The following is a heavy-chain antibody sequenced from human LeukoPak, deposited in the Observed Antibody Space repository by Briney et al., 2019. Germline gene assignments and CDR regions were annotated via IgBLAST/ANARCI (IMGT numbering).Heavy chain of an antibody. CDR1: GYTLTELS. D-gene: IGHD3-10*01. Sequence: ASVKVSCKVSGYTLTELSMHWVRQAPGKGLEWMGGFDPEDGETIYAQKFQGRVTMTEDTSTDTDYMELSSLRSEDTAVYYCATAVLLWFGELSTSGAFQHWGQGTLVTVSS. CDR3: ATAVLLWFGELSTSGAFQH. J-gene: IGHJ1*01. CDR2: FDPEDGET. V-gene: IGHV1-24*01.